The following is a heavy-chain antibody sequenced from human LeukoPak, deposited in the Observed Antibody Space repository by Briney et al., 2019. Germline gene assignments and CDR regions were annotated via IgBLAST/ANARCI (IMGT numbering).Heavy chain of an antibody. CDR3: ARVAAGLKYGADY. D-gene: IGHD1-14*01. J-gene: IGHJ4*02. V-gene: IGHV4-39*07. CDR1: GASISSTGSY. CDR2: IYYAGST. Sequence: PSETLSLTCTVSGASISSTGSYWAWVRQPPGKGLDWIGTIYYAGSTNYNPSRNTRVTISTDTSNNQFSLRLSSVTDADTAVYYCARVAAGLKYGADYWGQGTLGTVSS.